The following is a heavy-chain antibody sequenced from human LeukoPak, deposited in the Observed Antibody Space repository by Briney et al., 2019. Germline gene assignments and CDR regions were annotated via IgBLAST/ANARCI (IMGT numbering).Heavy chain of an antibody. V-gene: IGHV3-64D*06. CDR2: ISSNGGSR. J-gene: IGHJ4*02. CDR3: VVQGWVFRAPTQYYFDY. CDR1: GFTFSSYS. D-gene: IGHD1-1*01. Sequence: GGSLRLSCAASGFTFSSYSMNWVRQAPGKGLEYVSAISSNGGSRYYADSVKGRFTISRDNSKNTLYLQMSSLRAEDTAVYYCVVQGWVFRAPTQYYFDYWGQGTLVTVPS.